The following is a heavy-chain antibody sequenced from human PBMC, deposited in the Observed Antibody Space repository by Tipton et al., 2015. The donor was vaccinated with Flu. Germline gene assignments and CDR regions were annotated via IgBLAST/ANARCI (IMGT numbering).Heavy chain of an antibody. J-gene: IGHJ3*02. CDR1: GYTFTAHY. Sequence: QLVQSGAELKKPGASVKVACKGSGYTFTAHYIHWVRQAPGHGLEWMGWINANDNGTRYPQKFQGRVTMTRDTSISTVYMELSRLTADDTAVYYCARDGAGYNGAFDMWGQGTMVTVAS. D-gene: IGHD5-24*01. CDR3: ARDGAGYNGAFDM. CDR2: INANDNGT. V-gene: IGHV1-2*02.